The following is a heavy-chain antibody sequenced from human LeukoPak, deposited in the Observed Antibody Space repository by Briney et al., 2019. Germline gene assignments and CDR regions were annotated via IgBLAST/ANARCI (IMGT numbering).Heavy chain of an antibody. CDR1: GYTLTELS. CDR2: FDPEDGET. CDR3: ATLVFSGIAAAGTDFQH. D-gene: IGHD6-13*01. V-gene: IGHV1-24*01. J-gene: IGHJ1*01. Sequence: ASVKVSCKVSGYTLTELSMHWVRQAPGKGLEWMGGFDPEDGETIYAQKFQGRVTMTEDTSTDTAYMELSSLRSEDTAVYYCATLVFSGIAAAGTDFQHWGQGTLVTVSS.